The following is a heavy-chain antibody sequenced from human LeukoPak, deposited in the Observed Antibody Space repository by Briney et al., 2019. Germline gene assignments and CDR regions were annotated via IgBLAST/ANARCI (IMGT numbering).Heavy chain of an antibody. CDR1: GGSISSSSYY. D-gene: IGHD3-22*01. Sequence: SETLSLTCTVSGGSISSSSYYWGWIRQPPGKGLEWIGSIYYSGSTYYNPSLKSRVTISVDTSKNQFSLKLSSVTAADTAVYYCAKQYDGSGSYWGQGTLVTVSS. CDR3: AKQYDGSGSY. V-gene: IGHV4-39*01. CDR2: IYYSGST. J-gene: IGHJ4*02.